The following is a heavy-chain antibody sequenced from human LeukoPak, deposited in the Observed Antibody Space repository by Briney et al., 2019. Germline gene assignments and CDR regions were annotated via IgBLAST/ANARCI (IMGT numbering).Heavy chain of an antibody. Sequence: SETLSLTCTVSGGSISSSSYYWDWIRQPPGKGLEWIGSIYYSGSTYYNPSLKSRVTISVDTSKNQFSLKLSSVTAADTAVYYCASQGDRRIPPNLLYYYYYMDVWGKGTTVTVSS. CDR3: ASQGDRRIPPNLLYYYYYMDV. V-gene: IGHV4-39*01. D-gene: IGHD3-10*01. CDR2: IYYSGST. CDR1: GGSISSSSYY. J-gene: IGHJ6*03.